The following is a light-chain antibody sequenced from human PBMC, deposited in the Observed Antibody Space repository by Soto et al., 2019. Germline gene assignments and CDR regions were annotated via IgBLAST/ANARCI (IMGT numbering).Light chain of an antibody. J-gene: IGKJ4*01. CDR2: GAS. CDR1: QSISNNY. CDR3: HQYDTSPPLT. Sequence: EIVLTQSPGTLSLSPGDRATLSCRASQSISNNYLAWYQQKPGQAPRLLLYGASSRAIGIPDRFSGSGSGTDFTLTISRLEPEDFAVYYCHQYDTSPPLTFGGGTKVEIK. V-gene: IGKV3-20*01.